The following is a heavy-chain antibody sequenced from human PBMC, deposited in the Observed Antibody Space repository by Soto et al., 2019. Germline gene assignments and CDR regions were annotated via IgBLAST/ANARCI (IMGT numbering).Heavy chain of an antibody. Sequence: SETLPLTCTVSGGSISSYYWSWIRQPAGKGLEWIGRIYSSGSTNYNPSLKSRVTMSVDTSKKQFSLKLSSVTAADKDVYYCASEEYSSSGSNYYYYGMDVWSLGTMATV. D-gene: IGHD6-6*01. CDR2: IYSSGST. J-gene: IGHJ6*02. V-gene: IGHV4-4*07. CDR1: GGSISSYY. CDR3: ASEEYSSSGSNYYYYGMDV.